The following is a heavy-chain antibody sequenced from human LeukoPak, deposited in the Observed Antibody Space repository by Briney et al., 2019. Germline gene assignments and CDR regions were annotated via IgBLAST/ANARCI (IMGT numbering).Heavy chain of an antibody. V-gene: IGHV1-8*01. J-gene: IGHJ4*02. CDR3: ARAPMGAAALY. CDR2: MNPVSGNA. Sequence: ASVKVSCKASGYTFTNFDINWVRQAPGQGLEWMGWMNPVSGNAGSAQKFQGRVTLTRDTSISTAYLELSSLRSDDTAFYYCARAPMGAAALYWGQGTLVTVSS. D-gene: IGHD6-13*01. CDR1: GYTFTNFD.